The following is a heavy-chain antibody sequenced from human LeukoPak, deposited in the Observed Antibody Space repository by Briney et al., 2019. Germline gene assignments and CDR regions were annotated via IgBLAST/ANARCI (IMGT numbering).Heavy chain of an antibody. Sequence: GRSLRLSCAASGFTFTSYGLTSSSYAMHWVRQAPGKGLEWVAVIWYDGSNKYYADSVKGRFTISRDNSKNTLYLQTNSLRAEDTAVYYCARVADTAMGNPMDYWGQGTLVTVSS. CDR3: ARVADTAMGNPMDY. J-gene: IGHJ4*02. D-gene: IGHD5-18*01. CDR1: GFTFTSYGLTSSSYA. V-gene: IGHV3-33*08. CDR2: IWYDGSNK.